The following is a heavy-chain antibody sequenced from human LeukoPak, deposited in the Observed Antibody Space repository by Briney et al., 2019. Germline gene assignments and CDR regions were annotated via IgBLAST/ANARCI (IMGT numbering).Heavy chain of an antibody. V-gene: IGHV3-23*01. CDR2: ISPNGVIT. D-gene: IGHD5-24*01. J-gene: IGHJ4*02. Sequence: PGGSLRLSCAASGFNFGSHGMNWVRQAPGKGLEWVSGISPNGVITYYADSVKGRFTISRDNSKGTVYLQMNSLRPEDTAVYYCAKDDAWLQYGNWGRGTLVTVSS. CDR1: GFNFGSHG. CDR3: AKDDAWLQYGN.